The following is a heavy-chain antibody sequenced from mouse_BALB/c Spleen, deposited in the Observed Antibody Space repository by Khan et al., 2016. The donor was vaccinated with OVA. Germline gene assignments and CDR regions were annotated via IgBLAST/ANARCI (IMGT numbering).Heavy chain of an antibody. V-gene: IGHV9-4*02. J-gene: IGHJ4*01. CDR3: ARGGAAYYRNDGGAMEY. CDR2: INTHSGVP. D-gene: IGHD2-14*01. Sequence: QIQLVQSGPELKKPGETVRISCKASGYTFTTAGIQWVQRMPGKGLKWIGWINTHSGVPKYAEDFKGRFAFSLEISVNTAYLQITYLKNVYTATYFCARGGAAYYRNDGGAMEYWGQGTSVTVSS. CDR1: GYTFTTAG.